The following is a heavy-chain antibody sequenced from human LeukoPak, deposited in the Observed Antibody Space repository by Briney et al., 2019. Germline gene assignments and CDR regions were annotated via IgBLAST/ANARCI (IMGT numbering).Heavy chain of an antibody. CDR3: ARGCSSTCCNGGFDY. CDR2: IIPIFGTA. D-gene: IGHD2-2*01. J-gene: IGHJ4*02. V-gene: IGHV1-69*06. CDR1: GGTFSSYA. Sequence: SVKVSCKASGGTFSSYAISWVRQAPGQGLEWMGGIIPIFGTANYAQKFQGRVTITADKSTSTAYMELSSLRSEDTAVYYCARGCSSTCCNGGFDYWGQGTLVTVSS.